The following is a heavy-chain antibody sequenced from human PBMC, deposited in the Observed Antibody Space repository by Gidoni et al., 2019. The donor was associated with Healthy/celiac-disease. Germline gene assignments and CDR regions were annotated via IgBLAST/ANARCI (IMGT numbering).Heavy chain of an antibody. CDR2: IIPIFGTA. CDR3: ARGPAPIYCSSPSCYILYWFDP. Sequence: ASGGTFSSYAISWVRQAPVQGLEWMGGIIPIFGTANYAQKFQGRVTITADKSTSTAYMELRSLRSEDTAVYYRARGPAPIYCSSPSCYILYWFDPWGQGTLVTVSS. V-gene: IGHV1-69*06. J-gene: IGHJ5*02. CDR1: GGTFSSYA. D-gene: IGHD2-2*02.